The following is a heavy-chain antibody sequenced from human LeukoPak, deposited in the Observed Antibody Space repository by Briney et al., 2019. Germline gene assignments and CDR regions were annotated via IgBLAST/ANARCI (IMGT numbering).Heavy chain of an antibody. V-gene: IGHV3-7*01. CDR3: ARDGYDFWSGTDY. Sequence: GGSLRLSCAASGFTFSSYWMSWVRQAPGKGLEWVANIKQDGSEKYYVDSVKGRFTISRDNAKNSLYLQMNSRRAEDTAVYYCARDGYDFWSGTDYWGQGTLVTVSS. CDR2: IKQDGSEK. D-gene: IGHD3-3*01. J-gene: IGHJ4*02. CDR1: GFTFSSYW.